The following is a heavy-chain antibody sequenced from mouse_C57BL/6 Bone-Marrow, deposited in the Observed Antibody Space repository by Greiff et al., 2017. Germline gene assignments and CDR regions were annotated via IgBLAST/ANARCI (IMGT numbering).Heavy chain of an antibody. CDR2: IYPRGGNT. Sequence: QVQLQQSGAELARPGASVKLSCKASGYTFTSYGISWVKQRTGQGLEWIGEIYPRGGNTYYNEKFKGKATLTADKSSSTAYMELRSLTSEDSAVYFCARFGYPFAYWGQGTLVTVSA. D-gene: IGHD2-2*01. J-gene: IGHJ3*01. CDR3: ARFGYPFAY. CDR1: GYTFTSYG. V-gene: IGHV1-81*01.